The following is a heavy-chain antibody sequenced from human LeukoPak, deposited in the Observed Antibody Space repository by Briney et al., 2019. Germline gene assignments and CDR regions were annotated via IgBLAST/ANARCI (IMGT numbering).Heavy chain of an antibody. CDR3: ARLGFGELLSDY. CDR1: GGSISSSTYY. V-gene: IGHV4-39*01. CDR2: IYYSGST. D-gene: IGHD3-10*01. J-gene: IGHJ4*02. Sequence: SETLSLTCTVSGGSISSSTYYWGWIRQPPGKGLEWIGTIYYSGSTYYNPSLKSRVTISVDTSKNQFSLKLSSVTAADTAVYYCARLGFGELLSDYWGQGTLVTVSS.